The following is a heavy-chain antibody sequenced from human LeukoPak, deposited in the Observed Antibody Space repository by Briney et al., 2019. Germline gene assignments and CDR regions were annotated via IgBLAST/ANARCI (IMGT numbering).Heavy chain of an antibody. V-gene: IGHV4-39*01. CDR3: ARQVADGGAQTA. D-gene: IGHD2-21*01. J-gene: IGHJ3*01. CDR1: GGSLSSSSYY. Sequence: SETLSLTCTVSGGSLSSSSYYWGWIRQPPGKGLEGIGSIYYSGTTYYNPSLKSRVTISVDTSKNQFSLKLSSVTAADTAVYYCARQVADGGAQTAWGRGTMVTVSS. CDR2: IYYSGTT.